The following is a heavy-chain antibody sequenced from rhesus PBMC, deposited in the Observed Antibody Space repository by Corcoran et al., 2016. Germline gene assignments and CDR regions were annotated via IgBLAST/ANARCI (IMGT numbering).Heavy chain of an antibody. J-gene: IGHJ4*01. CDR1: CGSISSPY. CDR2: IFGSGGTI. D-gene: IGHD2-21*01. Sequence: QLQLPESGPGLVQPSETLSLTCAVSCGSISSPYWSWIRQPPGKGLEWIGRIFGSGGTIDYNPSLKSRVTLSTDTAKNQFSLKLNSVTAADTAVYYCARGCSGIGCPLVNIDYWGQGVLVTVSS. CDR3: ARGCSGIGCPLVNIDY. V-gene: IGHV4-173*01.